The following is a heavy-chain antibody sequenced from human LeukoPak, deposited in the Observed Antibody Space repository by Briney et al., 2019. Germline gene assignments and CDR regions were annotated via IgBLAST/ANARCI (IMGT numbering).Heavy chain of an antibody. D-gene: IGHD3-9*01. CDR1: GGSISSGGYY. CDR2: IYHSGST. V-gene: IGHV4-30-2*01. Sequence: SQTLSLTCTVSGGSISSGGYYWSWIRQPPGKGLEWIGYIYHSGSTYYNPSLKSRVTISVDKSKNQFSLKLSSVTAADTAVYYCARQGSYDILTGYYPRDWGQGTLVTVSS. J-gene: IGHJ4*02. CDR3: ARQGSYDILTGYYPRD.